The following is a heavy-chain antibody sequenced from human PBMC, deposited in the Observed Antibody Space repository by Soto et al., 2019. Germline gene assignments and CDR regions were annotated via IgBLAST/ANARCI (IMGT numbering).Heavy chain of an antibody. J-gene: IGHJ5*02. CDR1: GGTFSSYA. CDR2: IIPIFGTA. V-gene: IGHV1-69*13. D-gene: IGHD1-7*01. Sequence: ASVKVSFKASGGTFSSYAISWVRQAPGQGLEWMGGIIPIFGTANYARKFQGRVTITADESTSTAYMELSSLRSEDTAVYYCARDIITGTTRNPFNWFDPWGQGTLVTVSS. CDR3: ARDIITGTTRNPFNWFDP.